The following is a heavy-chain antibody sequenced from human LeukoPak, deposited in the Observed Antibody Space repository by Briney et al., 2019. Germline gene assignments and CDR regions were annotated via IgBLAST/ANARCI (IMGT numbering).Heavy chain of an antibody. D-gene: IGHD5-24*01. Sequence: GGSLRLSCAASGFTVSSNYMSWVRQAPGKGLECVSVIYSGGSTYYADSVKGRFTISRDNSKNTLYLQMNSLRAEDTAVYYCARGERWLQFDYWGPGILVTVSS. CDR1: GFTVSSNY. CDR2: IYSGGST. J-gene: IGHJ4*02. CDR3: ARGERWLQFDY. V-gene: IGHV3-53*01.